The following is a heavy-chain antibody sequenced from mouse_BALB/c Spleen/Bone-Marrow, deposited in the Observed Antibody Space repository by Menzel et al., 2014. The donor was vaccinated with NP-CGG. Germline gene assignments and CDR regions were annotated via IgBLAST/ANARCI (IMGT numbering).Heavy chain of an antibody. V-gene: IGHV1S81*02. CDR2: INPSNGRT. Sequence: VQLQQSGAELVKPGASVKLSCKASGYTFTSYWMHWVKQRPGQGLEWIGEINPSNGRTNYNEKFKSKAKLTVDKSSSTAYMQLSSLTSEDSEVYYCARRTTTVVATDYWGQGTTLTVSS. J-gene: IGHJ2*01. CDR3: ARRTTTVVATDY. D-gene: IGHD1-1*01. CDR1: GYTFTSYW.